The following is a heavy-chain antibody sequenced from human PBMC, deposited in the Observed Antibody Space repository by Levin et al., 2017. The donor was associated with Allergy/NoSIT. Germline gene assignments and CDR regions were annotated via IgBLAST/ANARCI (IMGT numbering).Heavy chain of an antibody. D-gene: IGHD6-19*01. CDR2: INPNSGGT. Sequence: ASVKVSCKASGYTFTGYYMHWVRQAPGQGLEWMGWINPNSGGTNYAQKFQGRVTMTRDTSIRTAYMELSRLRTDDTAVYYCAREGGSSGWYHQWFDPWGQGTLVTVSS. J-gene: IGHJ5*02. CDR3: AREGGSSGWYHQWFDP. V-gene: IGHV1-2*02. CDR1: GYTFTGYY.